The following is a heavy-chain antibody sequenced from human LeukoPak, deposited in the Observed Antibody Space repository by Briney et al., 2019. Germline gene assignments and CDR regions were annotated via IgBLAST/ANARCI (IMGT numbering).Heavy chain of an antibody. Sequence: SETLSLTCGVYDDSFSNFYWSWIRQPPGKGLEWIGYIYYSGSTNYNPSLKSRVTISVDTSKNQFSLELSSVTAADTAVYYCARGRGGSYLIDYWGQGTLVTVSS. J-gene: IGHJ4*02. CDR1: DDSFSNFY. V-gene: IGHV4-59*01. CDR2: IYYSGST. D-gene: IGHD1-26*01. CDR3: ARGRGGSYLIDY.